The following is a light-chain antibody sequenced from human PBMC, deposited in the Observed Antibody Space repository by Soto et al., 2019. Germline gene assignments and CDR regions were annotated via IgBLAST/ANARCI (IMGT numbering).Light chain of an antibody. Sequence: DIQMTQSPSTLSASVGDRVTITCRASKSINTWVAWYQQKPGKAPKLLIYKASTLKSGVPSRFSGSGSGTEFTLTISSLQPDDFATYYCQHYNSYSEAFGQGTKVDIK. CDR1: KSINTW. J-gene: IGKJ1*01. CDR2: KAS. V-gene: IGKV1-5*03. CDR3: QHYNSYSEA.